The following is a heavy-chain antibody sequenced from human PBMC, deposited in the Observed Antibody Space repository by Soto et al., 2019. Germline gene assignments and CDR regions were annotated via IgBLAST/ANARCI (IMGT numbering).Heavy chain of an antibody. V-gene: IGHV1-69*01. Sequence: QVQLVQSGAEVKKPGSSVKVSCKASGGVFRNYAINWVRQAPGQGLEWMGGINPVFGTADYPQKFQGRVTITADESTTTAYMELTSLKTEDTAVYFCARDRWGSYSFDSWGQGTLVTVAS. D-gene: IGHD1-26*01. CDR3: ARDRWGSYSFDS. CDR2: INPVFGTA. CDR1: GGVFRNYA. J-gene: IGHJ5*01.